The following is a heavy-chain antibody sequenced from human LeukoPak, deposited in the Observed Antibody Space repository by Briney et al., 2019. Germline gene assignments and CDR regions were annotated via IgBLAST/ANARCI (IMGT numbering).Heavy chain of an antibody. D-gene: IGHD5-18*01. CDR2: ISGSGGST. J-gene: IGHJ4*02. CDR1: GFTFSSYA. Sequence: GGSLRLSCAASGFTFSSYAMSWVRQAPGKGLEWVSAISGSGGSTYYADSVKGRFTISRDNSKNTLYLQMSSLRAEDTAVYYCAKEGQRGYSYAYFDYWGQGTLVTVSS. V-gene: IGHV3-23*01. CDR3: AKEGQRGYSYAYFDY.